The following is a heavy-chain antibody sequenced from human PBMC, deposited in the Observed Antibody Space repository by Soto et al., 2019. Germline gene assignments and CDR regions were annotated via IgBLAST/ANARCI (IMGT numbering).Heavy chain of an antibody. Sequence: PSETLSLTCTVPGGSISSGDYYWSWIRQPPGKGLEWIGYIYYSGSTYYNPSLKSRVTISVDTSKNQFSLKLSSVTAADTAVYYCARDLGSSSWYYYYGMDVWGQGTTVTVSS. J-gene: IGHJ6*02. D-gene: IGHD6-13*01. CDR1: GGSISSGDYY. CDR2: IYYSGST. CDR3: ARDLGSSSWYYYYGMDV. V-gene: IGHV4-30-4*01.